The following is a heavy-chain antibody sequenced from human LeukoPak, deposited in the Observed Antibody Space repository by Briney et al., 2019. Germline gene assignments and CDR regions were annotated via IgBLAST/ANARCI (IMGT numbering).Heavy chain of an antibody. J-gene: IGHJ4*02. V-gene: IGHV3-23*01. CDR1: GFTFSSYV. Sequence: GGSLRLSCAASGFTFSSYVMSWVRQAPGKGLEWVSTISSSGGSTYYGDSVKGRFTISRDNSKNTLYLQMNSLRAEDTAVYYCAKDRYLLSGYYFDYWGQGTLVTVSS. CDR3: AKDRYLLSGYYFDY. CDR2: ISSSGGST. D-gene: IGHD3-3*01.